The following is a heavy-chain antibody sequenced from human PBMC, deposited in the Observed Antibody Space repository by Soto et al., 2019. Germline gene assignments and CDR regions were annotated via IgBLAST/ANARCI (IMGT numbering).Heavy chain of an antibody. D-gene: IGHD3-10*01. CDR3: ARGAVRGVIITSPTYYYYGMDV. Sequence: GESLKISCKGSGYSFTSYWISWVRQMPGKGLEWMGRIDPSDSYTNYSPSFQGHVTISADKSISTAYLQWSSLKASDTAMYYCARGAVRGVIITSPTYYYYGMDVWGQGTTVTVS. V-gene: IGHV5-10-1*01. CDR1: GYSFTSYW. J-gene: IGHJ6*02. CDR2: IDPSDSYT.